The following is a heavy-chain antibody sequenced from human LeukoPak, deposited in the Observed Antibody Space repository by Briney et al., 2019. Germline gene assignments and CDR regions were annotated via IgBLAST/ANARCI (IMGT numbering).Heavy chain of an antibody. Sequence: GASVKVSCKASGYTFTSYDINWVRQAPGQGLEWMGWINPNSGGTSYAQKFQGRVTMTRDTSISTAYMELSRLRSDDTAVYYCARDEEIAVAGRDYWGQGTLVTVSS. J-gene: IGHJ4*02. D-gene: IGHD6-19*01. CDR3: ARDEEIAVAGRDY. CDR2: INPNSGGT. CDR1: GYTFTSYD. V-gene: IGHV1-2*02.